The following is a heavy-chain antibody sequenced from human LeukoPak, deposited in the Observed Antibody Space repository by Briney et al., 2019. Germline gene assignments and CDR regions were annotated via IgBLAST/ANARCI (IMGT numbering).Heavy chain of an antibody. CDR2: IYHSGST. Sequence: SETLSLTCAVSGGSISSSNWWSWVRQPPGKGLEWIGEIYHSGSTNYNPSLKSRVTISVDKSKNQFSLKLSSVTAADTAVYYCATPPLSSGWYSLFDYWGQGTLVTVSS. CDR1: GGSISSSNW. CDR3: ATPPLSSGWYSLFDY. D-gene: IGHD6-19*01. J-gene: IGHJ4*02. V-gene: IGHV4-4*02.